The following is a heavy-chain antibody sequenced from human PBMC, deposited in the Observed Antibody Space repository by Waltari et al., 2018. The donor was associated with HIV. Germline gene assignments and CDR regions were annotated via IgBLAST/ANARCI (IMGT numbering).Heavy chain of an antibody. J-gene: IGHJ4*01. CDR1: RDSIAKSKTY. V-gene: IGHV4-39*01. Sequence: QLQESGPGLVKPSETLYLLCNVSRDSIAKSKTYWGWIRQPPGRGLGWMGTTYYNGAASYNPSLKSRLTISVDTTKNRFSLKLKAVTGADTAVYLCVGHNGRGLVGGRRTDGGFVDYWGVGIRVIVSS. CDR3: VGHNGRGLVGGRRTDGGFVDY. CDR2: TYYNGAA. D-gene: IGHD2-15*01.